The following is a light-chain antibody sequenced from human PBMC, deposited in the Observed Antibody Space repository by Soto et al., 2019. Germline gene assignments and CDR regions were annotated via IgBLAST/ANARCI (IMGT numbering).Light chain of an antibody. CDR1: QSVSSF. CDR3: QQYNNWPRT. Sequence: EIVLTQSPATLSLSPGERATLSCRASQSVSSFLAWYQQKPGQAPRLLIFDASTRATGIPARFSGSGSGTEFTLTISSLQSEDFEVYYCQQYNNWPRTFGQGTKVEIX. J-gene: IGKJ1*01. CDR2: DAS. V-gene: IGKV3-15*01.